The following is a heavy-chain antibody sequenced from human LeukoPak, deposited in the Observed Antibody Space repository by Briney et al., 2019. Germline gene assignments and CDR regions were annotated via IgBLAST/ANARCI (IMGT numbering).Heavy chain of an antibody. J-gene: IGHJ4*02. V-gene: IGHV3-15*01. Sequence: GGSLRLSCAASGFTFSNAWMSWVRQAPGKGLEWVGRIKSKTDGGTTDYAAPVKGRFTISRDDSKNTLYLQMNSLKTEDTAVYYCTTEFGPYYYDSSGYVTRDYWGQGTLVTVSS. CDR3: TTEFGPYYYDSSGYVTRDY. D-gene: IGHD3-22*01. CDR1: GFTFSNAW. CDR2: IKSKTDGGTT.